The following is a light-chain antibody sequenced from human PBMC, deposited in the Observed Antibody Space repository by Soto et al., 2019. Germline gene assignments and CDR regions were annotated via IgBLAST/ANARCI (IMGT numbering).Light chain of an antibody. CDR3: CSYAAGSAPYV. Sequence: QAVLTQPASVSGSPGQSITISCTGTSSDFGTYNLVSWYQQHPGKAPKLMLYEGSKRPSGVSNRFSGSNSGNTASLTISGLQAEDEADYYCCSYAAGSAPYVFGTGTRSPS. CDR1: SSDFGTYNL. CDR2: EGS. J-gene: IGLJ1*01. V-gene: IGLV2-23*01.